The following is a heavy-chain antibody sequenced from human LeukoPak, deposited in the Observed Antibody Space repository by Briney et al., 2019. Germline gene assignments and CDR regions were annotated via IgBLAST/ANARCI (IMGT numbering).Heavy chain of an antibody. J-gene: IGHJ3*02. V-gene: IGHV3-48*03. CDR1: VFTFSSYE. CDR2: ISSGGSTI. D-gene: IGHD6-19*01. CDR3: ASVGGGHIGLAGRHDAFDI. Sequence: PGGSLRLSCAASVFTFSSYEMHGVRQAPGKGREWVSYISSGGSTIQYADSVKGRFTISRDNAKNSLYLQMNSLRAADTAVYYCASVGGGHIGLAGRHDAFDIWGQGTMVTVSS.